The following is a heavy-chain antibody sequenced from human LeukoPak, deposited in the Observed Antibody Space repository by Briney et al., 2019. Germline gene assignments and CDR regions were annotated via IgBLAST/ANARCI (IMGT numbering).Heavy chain of an antibody. Sequence: GGSLRLSCAASGFTFSSYGMHWVRQAPGKGLEWVAFIRYDGSNKYCADSVKGRFTISRDNSKNTLYLQMNSLRAEDTAVYYCAKDLWDGPQGDYWGQGTLVTVSS. V-gene: IGHV3-30*02. CDR3: AKDLWDGPQGDY. D-gene: IGHD3-16*01. CDR1: GFTFSSYG. CDR2: IRYDGSNK. J-gene: IGHJ4*02.